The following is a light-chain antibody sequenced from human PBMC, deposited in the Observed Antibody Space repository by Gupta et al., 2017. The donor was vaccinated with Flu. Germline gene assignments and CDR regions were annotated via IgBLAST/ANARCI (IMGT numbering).Light chain of an antibody. V-gene: IGKV1-37*01. CDR2: STS. CDR1: PAVSSY. Sequence: DIQLTQSPSSLSASVGDRVTITCRVSPAVSSYLNCYRQKPGKVPNLLIYSTSNLQSGVPSRLRGSGSGTDFTLLISSLQPEDVASYSGQRTYTALTFGGGAKVEIK. CDR3: QRTYTALT. J-gene: IGKJ4*01.